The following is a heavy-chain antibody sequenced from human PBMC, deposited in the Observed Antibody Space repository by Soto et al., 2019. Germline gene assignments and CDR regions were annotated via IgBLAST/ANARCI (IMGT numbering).Heavy chain of an antibody. Sequence: VGSLRLSCAASGFTFSRYSMNWVRQAPGKGLEWVAFVSSTSSYIYYAGSVKGRFTISRDNATNSLYLQMNTLRAEDTAVYYCAKDRGRGSPVSGGLDVWGQGTTVTVSS. CDR3: AKDRGRGSPVSGGLDV. V-gene: IGHV3-21*01. CDR2: VSSTSSYI. CDR1: GFTFSRYS. D-gene: IGHD3-10*01. J-gene: IGHJ6*02.